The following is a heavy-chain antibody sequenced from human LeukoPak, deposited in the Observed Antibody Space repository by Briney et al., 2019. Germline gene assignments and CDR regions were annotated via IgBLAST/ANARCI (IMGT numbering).Heavy chain of an antibody. Sequence: ASVKVSCKASGYTLTSYGTSWVRHAPGQGREWMGWISAYIGHTNYTQKLKGRVTMPTDTSTSKAYMELRCLKSDDTAVYYCARALYDSSGYYLVGYFDYWGQGTLVTVSS. CDR3: ARALYDSSGYYLVGYFDY. D-gene: IGHD3-22*01. J-gene: IGHJ4*02. V-gene: IGHV1-18*01. CDR2: ISAYIGHT. CDR1: GYTLTSYG.